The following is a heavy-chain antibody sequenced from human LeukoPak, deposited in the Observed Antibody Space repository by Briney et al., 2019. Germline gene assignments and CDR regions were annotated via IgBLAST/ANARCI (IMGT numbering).Heavy chain of an antibody. Sequence: SETLSLTCTVSGGSISSGGYYWSWIRRPPGTGLEWIGYIHYSGSTNYNPSLKSRVTMLVDTSKNQFSLKLSSVTAADTAVYYCARVATVTFDYWGQGTLVTVSS. CDR1: GGSISSGGYY. CDR3: ARVATVTFDY. CDR2: IHYSGST. D-gene: IGHD4-17*01. J-gene: IGHJ4*02. V-gene: IGHV4-61*08.